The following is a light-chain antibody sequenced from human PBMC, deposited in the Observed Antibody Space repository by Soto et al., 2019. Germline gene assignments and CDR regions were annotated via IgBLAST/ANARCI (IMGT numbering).Light chain of an antibody. J-gene: IGLJ2*01. CDR3: TSYASGSSHVV. CDR1: SSDIGGYDY. CDR2: DVN. V-gene: IGLV2-14*01. Sequence: QSVLTQPASVSGSPGQSITLSCSGTSSDIGGYDYVSWYQRHPGKAPKLIIYDVNNRPSGVSNRFSGSKSGNTASLTISGLHAEDEADYYCTSYASGSSHVVFGGGTQLTVL.